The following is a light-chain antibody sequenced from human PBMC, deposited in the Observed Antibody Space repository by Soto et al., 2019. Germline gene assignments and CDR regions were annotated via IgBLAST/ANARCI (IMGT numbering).Light chain of an antibody. Sequence: DIQMTQSPSSLSASVGDRVTITCQASQDINNYLNWYQQRPRKAPKILIYGASNLETGVPSRFSGSGSGTDFTFTISSLQAEDIATYYCQQYNNYPYTFGQGTKLEIK. J-gene: IGKJ2*01. V-gene: IGKV1-33*01. CDR3: QQYNNYPYT. CDR1: QDINNY. CDR2: GAS.